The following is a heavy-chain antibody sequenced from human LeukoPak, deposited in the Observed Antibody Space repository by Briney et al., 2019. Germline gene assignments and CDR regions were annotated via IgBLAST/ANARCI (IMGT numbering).Heavy chain of an antibody. J-gene: IGHJ4*02. D-gene: IGHD3-10*01. CDR2: INQDGSEK. CDR3: AKDYKRVWLAYGSGSLESDY. V-gene: IGHV3-7*03. Sequence: GGSLRLSCEATGFSFRSFWMSWVRQAPGKGLEWVANINQDGSEKNYVDSVKGRFTISRDGAKNSLYLQMNSLRAEDTAVYYCAKDYKRVWLAYGSGSLESDYWGQGTLVAVSS. CDR1: GFSFRSFW.